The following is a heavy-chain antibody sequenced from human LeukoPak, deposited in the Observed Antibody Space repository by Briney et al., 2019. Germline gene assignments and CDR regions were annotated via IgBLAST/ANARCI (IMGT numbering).Heavy chain of an antibody. CDR1: GFTFSSYS. D-gene: IGHD2-15*01. CDR2: ISYDGSNK. Sequence: PGGSLRLSCAASGFTFSSYSMNWVRQAPGKGLEWVAVISYDGSNKYYADSVKGRFTISRDNSKNTLYLQMNSLRAEDTAVYYCAKDRVVVAAISPFDYWGQGTLVTVSS. CDR3: AKDRVVVAAISPFDY. V-gene: IGHV3-30*18. J-gene: IGHJ4*02.